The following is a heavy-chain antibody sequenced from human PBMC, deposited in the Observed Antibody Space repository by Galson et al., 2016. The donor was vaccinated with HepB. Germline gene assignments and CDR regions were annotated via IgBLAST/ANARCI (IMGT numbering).Heavy chain of an antibody. D-gene: IGHD2-15*01. CDR3: ARGRRTICNGSICYKDSYYYAMDV. V-gene: IGHV4-61*01. Sequence: SETLSLTCIVSGESVINDRYYWTWIRQPPGKGLEWIGCIDYSGSTNYSPSLKSRVTISLDASENQVSLRLSSVTAADTAIYYCARGRRTICNGSICYKDSYYYAMDVWGQGTTVAVSS. CDR2: IDYSGST. J-gene: IGHJ6*02. CDR1: GESVINDRYY.